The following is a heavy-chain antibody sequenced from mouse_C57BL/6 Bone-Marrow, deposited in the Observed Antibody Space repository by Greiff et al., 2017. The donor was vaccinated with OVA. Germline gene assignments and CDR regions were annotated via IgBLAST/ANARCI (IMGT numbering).Heavy chain of an antibody. D-gene: IGHD1-1*01. CDR2: IYPGGGYT. CDR3: ARLDGSSYFDY. Sequence: QVQLKESGAELVRPGTSVKMSCKASGYTFTNFWIGWAKQRPGHGLEWIGDIYPGGGYTNYNEKFKGKATLTADKSSSTAYMQFSSLTSEDSAIYYCARLDGSSYFDYWGQGTTLTVSS. CDR1: GYTFTNFW. V-gene: IGHV1-63*01. J-gene: IGHJ2*01.